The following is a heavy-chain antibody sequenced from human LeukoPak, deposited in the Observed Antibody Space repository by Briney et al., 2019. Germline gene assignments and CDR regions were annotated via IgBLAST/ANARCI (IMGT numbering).Heavy chain of an antibody. CDR1: GGSISSSSYY. V-gene: IGHV4-39*07. Sequence: SETLSLTCTVSGGSISSSSYYWGWIRQPPGKGLEWIGMIYYSGSTYYNPSLKSRVTISVDTSKNQFSLRLSSVTAADTAVYYCARGQKYRYGYTVTELGSGYFDYWGQGTLVTVSS. CDR2: IYYSGST. D-gene: IGHD5-18*01. J-gene: IGHJ4*02. CDR3: ARGQKYRYGYTVTELGSGYFDY.